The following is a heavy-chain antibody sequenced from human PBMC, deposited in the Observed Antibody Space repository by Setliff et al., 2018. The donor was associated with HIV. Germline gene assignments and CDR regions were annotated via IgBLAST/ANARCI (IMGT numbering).Heavy chain of an antibody. V-gene: IGHV3-7*01. CDR1: GFTFSSYW. CDR2: IKQDGSEK. J-gene: IGHJ3*02. Sequence: GGSLRLSCAVSGFTFSSYWMSWVRQAPGKGLEWVANIKQDGSEKYYVDSVKGRFSISRDNAKNSLYLQMNSLRAEDKAVYYCARDITFYDYVWGSYRSHAFDIWGQGTMVTVS. CDR3: ARDITFYDYVWGSYRSHAFDI. D-gene: IGHD3-16*02.